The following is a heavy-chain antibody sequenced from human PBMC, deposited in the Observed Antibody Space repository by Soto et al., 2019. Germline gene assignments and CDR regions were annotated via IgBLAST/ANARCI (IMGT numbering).Heavy chain of an antibody. J-gene: IGHJ6*02. CDR3: AKGQQQLGRADYYYRMDV. Sequence: GGCVRLSYPCSWVTCIGDAMGWVRRAPWKGLEWVSSIIVSVVSTCYADSVKGRCTMSRDNSKNTLYLQMNGLRAEDTAVYYCAKGQQQLGRADYYYRMDVWGQGTTVTVSS. CDR2: IIVSVVST. D-gene: IGHD6-13*01. V-gene: IGHV3-23*01. CDR1: WVTCIGDA.